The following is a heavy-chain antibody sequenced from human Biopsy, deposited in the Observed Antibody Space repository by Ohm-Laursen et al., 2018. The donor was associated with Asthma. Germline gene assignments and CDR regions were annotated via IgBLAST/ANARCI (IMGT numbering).Heavy chain of an antibody. CDR3: AREGVAGTHIED. CDR2: ISYDGSSI. J-gene: IGHJ4*02. D-gene: IGHD6-19*01. CDR1: RFTYE. V-gene: IGHV3-30-3*01. Sequence: SLRLFCAASRFTYEMHWVRQAPGKGLEWVAVISYDGSSIYYADSVKGRFTISRDNSKNTLSLQMNSLTAKDTAVYYCAREGVAGTHIEDWGQGTLVTVSS.